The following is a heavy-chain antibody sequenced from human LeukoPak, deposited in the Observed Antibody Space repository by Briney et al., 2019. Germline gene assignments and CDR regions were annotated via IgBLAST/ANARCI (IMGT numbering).Heavy chain of an antibody. CDR1: GFTFNSYA. CDR3: ARGKGIYCGGDCSALDY. D-gene: IGHD2-21*02. CDR2: ISSNGDGT. J-gene: IGHJ4*02. V-gene: IGHV3-64*01. Sequence: PGGSLRLSCAASGFTFNSYAIHWVRQAPGKGVEYVSAISSNGDGTYYANSVKGRFTISRDNSKNTLYLQMGSLRAEDMAVYYCARGKGIYCGGDCSALDYWGQGTLVTVSS.